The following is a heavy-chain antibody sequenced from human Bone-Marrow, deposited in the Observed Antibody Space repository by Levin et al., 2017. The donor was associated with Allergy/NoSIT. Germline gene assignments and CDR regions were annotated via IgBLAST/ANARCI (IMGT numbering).Heavy chain of an antibody. Sequence: GESLKISCAASGFTFGSYGMHWVRQAPGKGLEWVTLISYDRSETDYADSVKGRFTISRDNSKNMLFLQMNSLRPDDTALYYCARDSSGHGEFAHWGQGTLVTVSS. CDR3: ARDSSGHGEFAH. J-gene: IGHJ4*02. CDR2: ISYDRSET. V-gene: IGHV3-30*03. CDR1: GFTFGSYG. D-gene: IGHD5-12*01.